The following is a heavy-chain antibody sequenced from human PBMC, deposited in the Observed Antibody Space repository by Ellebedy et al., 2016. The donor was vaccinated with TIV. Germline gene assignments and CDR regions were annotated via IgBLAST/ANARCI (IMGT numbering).Heavy chain of an antibody. D-gene: IGHD5-12*01. CDR3: ARGGYSDYDSRYYYMDV. V-gene: IGHV1-46*01. J-gene: IGHJ6*03. Sequence: ASVKVSXXASGYTFTSYYMHWVRQAPGQGLEWMGIINPSGGSTSYAQKFQGRVTMTRDTSTSTVYMELSSLRSEDTAVYYCARGGYSDYDSRYYYMDVWGKGTTVTVSS. CDR1: GYTFTSYY. CDR2: INPSGGST.